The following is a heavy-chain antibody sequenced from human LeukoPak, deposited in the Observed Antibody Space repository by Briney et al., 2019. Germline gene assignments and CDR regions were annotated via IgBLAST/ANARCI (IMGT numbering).Heavy chain of an antibody. Sequence: GASVKVSCKASGYTFTSYDINWVRQATGQGLEWMGGMNPNSGNTGYAQKFQGRVTMTRNTSISTAYMELSSLRSEDTAVYYCATPTLYDILTGYIDDYWGQGTLVTVSS. CDR2: MNPNSGNT. CDR3: ATPTLYDILTGYIDDY. CDR1: GYTFTSYD. J-gene: IGHJ4*02. D-gene: IGHD3-9*01. V-gene: IGHV1-8*01.